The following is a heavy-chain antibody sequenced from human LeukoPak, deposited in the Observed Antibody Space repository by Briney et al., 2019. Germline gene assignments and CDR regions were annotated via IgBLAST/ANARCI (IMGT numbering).Heavy chain of an antibody. CDR2: IIPIFGTA. CDR3: ARARVEWSGYYLYYFDY. J-gene: IGHJ4*02. D-gene: IGHD3-3*01. V-gene: IGHV1-69*05. CDR1: GGTFSSYA. Sequence: RASVKVSCKASGGTFSSYAISWVRQAPGQGLEWMGGIIPIFGTANYAQKFQGRVTITTDESTSTAYMELSSLRSEDAAVYYCARARVEWSGYYLYYFDYWGQGTLVTVSS.